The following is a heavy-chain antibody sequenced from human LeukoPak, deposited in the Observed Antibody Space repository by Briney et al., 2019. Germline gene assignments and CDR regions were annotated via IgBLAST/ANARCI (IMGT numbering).Heavy chain of an antibody. Sequence: SGGSLRLSCAASGFTFSSYWMSWVRQAPGKGLEWVANIKQDGSEKYYVDSVKGRFTISRDNAKNSLYLQMSSLRAEDTAVYYCARELSGSYYYYYYMDVWGKGTTVTVSS. V-gene: IGHV3-7*01. CDR3: ARELSGSYYYYYYMDV. D-gene: IGHD1-26*01. J-gene: IGHJ6*03. CDR2: IKQDGSEK. CDR1: GFTFSSYW.